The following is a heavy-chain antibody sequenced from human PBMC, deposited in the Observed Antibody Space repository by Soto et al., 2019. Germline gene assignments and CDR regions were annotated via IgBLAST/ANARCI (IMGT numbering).Heavy chain of an antibody. Sequence: ASSKACLNDCRGGSDSCASRWRRQSPGQGLEWMGGIIPIFGTANYAQKFQGRVTITADESTSTAYMELSSLRSEDTAVYYCASQPGTSRYQSPCYYYYGMDVWGQGTTLTGSS. CDR3: ASQPGTSRYQSPCYYYYGMDV. D-gene: IGHD2-2*01. CDR1: RGGSDSCA. J-gene: IGHJ6*02. CDR2: IIPIFGTA. V-gene: IGHV1-69*01.